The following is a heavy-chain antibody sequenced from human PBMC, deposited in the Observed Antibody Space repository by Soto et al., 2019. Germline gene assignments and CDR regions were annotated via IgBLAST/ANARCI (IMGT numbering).Heavy chain of an antibody. D-gene: IGHD7-27*01. J-gene: IGHJ4*02. Sequence: QVQLQESGPGLVKPSETLSLTCTVSGGSISSYYWSWIRQPPGKGLEWLGYIYYSGSTNYNPSLKSRITISVDTSKNQFSLKLSSVTAADTAVYYCARRWGRTFDYWGQGTLVTVSS. CDR1: GGSISSYY. CDR2: IYYSGST. V-gene: IGHV4-59*08. CDR3: ARRWGRTFDY.